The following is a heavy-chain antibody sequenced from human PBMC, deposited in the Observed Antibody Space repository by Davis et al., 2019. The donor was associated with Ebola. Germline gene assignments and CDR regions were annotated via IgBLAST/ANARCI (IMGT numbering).Heavy chain of an antibody. J-gene: IGHJ2*01. Sequence: GGSLRLSCAASGFTFGTYAMHWVRQAPGKGLEWVAVISYHGSEKYYADSVKGRFTISRDNSKNTLYLQVNSLRSEDSAVYYCARDRDGDGNWYFDFWGRGTLVTVSS. V-gene: IGHV3-30-3*01. CDR1: GFTFGTYA. CDR3: ARDRDGDGNWYFDF. CDR2: ISYHGSEK. D-gene: IGHD4-17*01.